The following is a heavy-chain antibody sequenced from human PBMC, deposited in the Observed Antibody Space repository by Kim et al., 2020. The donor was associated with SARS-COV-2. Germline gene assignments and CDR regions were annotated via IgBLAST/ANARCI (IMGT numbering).Heavy chain of an antibody. V-gene: IGHV1-3*01. J-gene: IGHJ4*02. Sequence: ASVKVSCKASGYTFTSYAMQWVRQAPGQRLEWMGWINAGNGNTKYSQKSQGRVTITRDTSASTAYMELSSLRSEDTAVDYCARGARGIALAPPDYWGQGTLVTVSS. CDR1: GYTFTSYA. D-gene: IGHD2-21*01. CDR2: INAGNGNT. CDR3: ARGARGIALAPPDY.